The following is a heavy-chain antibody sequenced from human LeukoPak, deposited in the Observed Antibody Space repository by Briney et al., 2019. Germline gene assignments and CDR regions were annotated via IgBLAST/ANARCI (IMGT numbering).Heavy chain of an antibody. D-gene: IGHD5-18*01. CDR3: ARAAGDSYGYRYYFDY. V-gene: IGHV1-46*01. Sequence: ASVKVSCKASGYTFTSYYMHWVRQAPGQGLEWMGIINPSGGSTSYAQKFQGRVTMTRDTSTTTVYMELSSLRSEDTAVYYCARAAGDSYGYRYYFDYLGQGTLVTVSS. CDR2: INPSGGST. J-gene: IGHJ4*02. CDR1: GYTFTSYY.